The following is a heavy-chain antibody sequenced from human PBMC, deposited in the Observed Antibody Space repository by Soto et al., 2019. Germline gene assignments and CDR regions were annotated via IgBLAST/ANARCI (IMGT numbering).Heavy chain of an antibody. CDR3: ARDSQYSSSWYPWYYYYGMDV. V-gene: IGHV1-69*13. CDR1: GGTFSSYA. Sequence: SVKVSCKASGGTFSSYAISWVRQAPGQGLEWMGGIIPIFGTANYAQKFQGRVTITAGESTSTAYMELSSLRSEDTAVYYCARDSQYSSSWYPWYYYYGMDVWGQGTTVTVSS. J-gene: IGHJ6*02. D-gene: IGHD6-13*01. CDR2: IIPIFGTA.